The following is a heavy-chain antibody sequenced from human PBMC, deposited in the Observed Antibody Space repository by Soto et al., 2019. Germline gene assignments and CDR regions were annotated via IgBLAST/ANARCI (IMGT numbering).Heavy chain of an antibody. Sequence: QVQLVQSGAEVKKPGSSLKVSCETSGGTSTIYTITWVRQAPGQGLQWMGRIVPTLRLTNYAQDFQGRLTLTADTSTSTAHTELSSLTSEDTAVYYCATEKYGAGRVGVDTWGQGTLVTVSS. CDR2: IVPTLRLT. CDR3: ATEKYGAGRVGVDT. J-gene: IGHJ5*02. CDR1: GGTSTIYT. V-gene: IGHV1-69*08. D-gene: IGHD1-26*01.